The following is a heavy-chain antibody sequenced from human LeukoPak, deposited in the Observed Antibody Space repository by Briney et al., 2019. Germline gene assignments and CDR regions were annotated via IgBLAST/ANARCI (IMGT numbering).Heavy chain of an antibody. Sequence: GGSLRLSCAASAFTFSSYAMSWVRQAPGKGLEWVSGISSSGGRTDYVDSVKGRFTIPRNKSKNTLYLQMNSLRADDTAVYYCAKDVVGAMNYFDYWGEGTLVSVS. CDR3: AKDVVGAMNYFDY. CDR1: AFTFSSYA. J-gene: IGHJ4*02. D-gene: IGHD1-26*01. CDR2: ISSSGGRT. V-gene: IGHV3-23*01.